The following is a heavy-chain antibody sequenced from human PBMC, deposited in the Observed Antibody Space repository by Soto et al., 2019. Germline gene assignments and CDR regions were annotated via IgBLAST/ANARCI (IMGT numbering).Heavy chain of an antibody. V-gene: IGHV4-34*01. CDR2: INHSGST. CDR3: ARRKGITAPRFDL. J-gene: IGHJ5*02. D-gene: IGHD6-13*01. CDR1: GGSFSDYY. Sequence: QVQLQQWGAGLLKPSETLSLTCAVYGGSFSDYYWSWIRQPPGKGLEWIGDINHSGSTNSNPSLKSRVTISVDTSKNQFSLKVTSVTAADTAVYYCARRKGITAPRFDLWGQGTLVTVSS.